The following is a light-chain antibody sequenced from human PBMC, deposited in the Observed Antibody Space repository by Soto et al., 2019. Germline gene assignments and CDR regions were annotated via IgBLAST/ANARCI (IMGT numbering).Light chain of an antibody. J-gene: IGKJ4*01. Sequence: DIQMTQSPSSLSASVGDRVTITCQASQDISNYLNWYQQKPGKAPKLLIYDPSNLETGVPSRFSGSGSGTDFTFTISSLQPEDIATCYCQQYDNPNLTVTFGGGTKVEIK. CDR1: QDISNY. CDR3: QQYDNPNLTVT. CDR2: DPS. V-gene: IGKV1-33*01.